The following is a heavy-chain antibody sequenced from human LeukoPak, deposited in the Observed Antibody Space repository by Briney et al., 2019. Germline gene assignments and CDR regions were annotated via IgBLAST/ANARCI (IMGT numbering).Heavy chain of an antibody. Sequence: ASVKVSCKASGRTFSTYTISWVRQAPGQGLEWMGGIIPIFGTTNYAQNFQGRVTITVDESTSTAYIELSSLRSEDTAVYYCAGAVAGANYYFDYWGQGTLVTVSS. V-gene: IGHV1-69*13. CDR3: AGAVAGANYYFDY. J-gene: IGHJ4*02. D-gene: IGHD6-19*01. CDR1: GRTFSTYT. CDR2: IIPIFGTT.